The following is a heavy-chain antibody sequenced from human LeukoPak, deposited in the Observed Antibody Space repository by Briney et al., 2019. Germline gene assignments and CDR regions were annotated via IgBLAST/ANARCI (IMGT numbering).Heavy chain of an antibody. V-gene: IGHV1-69*05. CDR2: IIPIFGTA. Sequence: SVKVSCQASVGTFSSYALSWMRQAPEQGLDWMGMIIPIFGTANYAQKFQGRVTITTDESTSTAYMELSSQRSHDTAVYFCATGAQVEMATIDAFEIWGQVTMVTVSS. CDR1: VGTFSSYA. CDR3: ATGAQVEMATIDAFEI. D-gene: IGHD5-24*01. J-gene: IGHJ3*02.